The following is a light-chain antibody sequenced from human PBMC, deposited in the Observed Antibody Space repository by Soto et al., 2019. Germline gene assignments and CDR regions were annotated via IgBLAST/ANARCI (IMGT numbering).Light chain of an antibody. J-gene: IGKJ2*01. CDR2: WAS. CDR1: QSLLYSSNNKNY. Sequence: DVVLTQSPDSLPVSLGERATINCKSSQSLLYSSNNKNYLAWYQQNPGQPPKLLIYWASTRESGVPDRFSGSGSGTDFTLTISGLQAEDVAVYYCQQYYNPPYTFGQGTKLEIK. CDR3: QQYYNPPYT. V-gene: IGKV4-1*01.